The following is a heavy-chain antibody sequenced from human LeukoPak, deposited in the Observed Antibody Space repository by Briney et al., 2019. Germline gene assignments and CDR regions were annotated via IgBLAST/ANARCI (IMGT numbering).Heavy chain of an antibody. D-gene: IGHD3-10*01. Sequence: PSETLSLTWTVSGGSISSTTYYWGWIRPPPGKGLEWIGRIYYSGSTYSSPSLKSRVTISVNTSKKQSSLKLSSVTAADTAVYYCARRAPAGITLVRGVIGHLTGYFDYWGQGTLVTVSS. CDR2: IYYSGST. CDR1: GGSISSTTYY. V-gene: IGHV4-39*07. CDR3: ARRAPAGITLVRGVIGHLTGYFDY. J-gene: IGHJ4*02.